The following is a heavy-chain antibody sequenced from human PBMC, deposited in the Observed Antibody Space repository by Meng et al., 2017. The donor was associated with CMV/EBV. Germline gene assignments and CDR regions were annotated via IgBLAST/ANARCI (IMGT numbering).Heavy chain of an antibody. CDR2: ISPIFGKA. V-gene: IGHV1-69*05. Sequence: SVKVSCKASGCTFSSYAISWVRQAPGQGLEWMGGISPIFGKANYAQKLQGRVTITTDESTSTAYMELRSLRSEDTAVYYCASDYDFWSGLDYWGQGTLVTVSS. CDR3: ASDYDFWSGLDY. CDR1: GCTFSSYA. J-gene: IGHJ4*02. D-gene: IGHD3-3*01.